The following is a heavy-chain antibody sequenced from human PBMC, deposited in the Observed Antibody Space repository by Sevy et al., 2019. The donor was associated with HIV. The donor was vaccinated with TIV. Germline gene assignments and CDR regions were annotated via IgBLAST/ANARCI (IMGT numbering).Heavy chain of an antibody. CDR2: IYGSAGFT. D-gene: IGHD3-22*01. CDR3: AGGRFDSTGSFDAFDI. J-gene: IGHJ3*02. V-gene: IGHV3-23*01. CDR1: GITFSGYA. Sequence: GGSLRLSCAASGITFSGYAMNWVRQAPGKGLDWVSTIYGSAGFTYYANSVKGRFTISRDNSKNTLFLQMNNLRAEDTAVCYCAGGRFDSTGSFDAFDIWGRGTLVTVSS.